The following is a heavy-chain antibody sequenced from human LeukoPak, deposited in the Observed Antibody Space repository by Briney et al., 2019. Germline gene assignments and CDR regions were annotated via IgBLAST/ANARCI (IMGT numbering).Heavy chain of an antibody. D-gene: IGHD2-15*01. J-gene: IGHJ5*02. Sequence: GASVKVSCKASGYTFTGYYMHWVRQAPGQGLEWMGWINPNSGGTNYAQKFQGRVIMTRDTSISTAYMELSRLRSDDTAVYYCARPLLGCSGGSCYSDWFDPWGQGTLVTVSS. CDR2: INPNSGGT. CDR1: GYTFTGYY. V-gene: IGHV1-2*02. CDR3: ARPLLGCSGGSCYSDWFDP.